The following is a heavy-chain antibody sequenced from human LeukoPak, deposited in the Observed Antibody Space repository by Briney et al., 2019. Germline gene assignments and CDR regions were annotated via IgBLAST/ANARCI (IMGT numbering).Heavy chain of an antibody. CDR3: ASYSSWPSENYGMDV. CDR2: ISAYNGNT. Sequence: ASVKVSCKASGYTFTSYGISWVRQAPGQGLEWMGWISAYNGNTNYAQKLQGRVTMTTDTSTSTAYMELRSLRSDDTAVYYCASYSSWPSENYGMDVWGQGTTVTVSS. J-gene: IGHJ6*02. V-gene: IGHV1-18*01. D-gene: IGHD6-13*01. CDR1: GYTFTSYG.